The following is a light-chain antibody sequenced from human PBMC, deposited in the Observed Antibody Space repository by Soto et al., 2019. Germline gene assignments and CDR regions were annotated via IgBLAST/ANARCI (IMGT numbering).Light chain of an antibody. Sequence: IQLTQSPSSLSASVGDRGTLTCRASQGIFSALAWYQQRPGKAPELLIYDASTLESGVPSRFGGSGSGTDFTLTIGSLQPQDAATYYCHQFQIYPLSFGGGTKVEIK. J-gene: IGKJ4*01. V-gene: IGKV1-13*02. CDR1: QGIFSA. CDR2: DAS. CDR3: HQFQIYPLS.